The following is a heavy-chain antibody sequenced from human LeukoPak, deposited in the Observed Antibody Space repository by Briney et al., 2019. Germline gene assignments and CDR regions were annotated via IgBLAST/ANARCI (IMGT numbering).Heavy chain of an antibody. Sequence: GACVRVSRELSVYTFTVHYVHWVRDAPGQGFVGVGCINPNSGGTNYAQKFQGRVTMTRDTSISTAYMELSRLRSDDTAVYYCARVGRGWYEGGFDPWGQGTLVTVSS. J-gene: IGHJ5*02. D-gene: IGHD6-19*01. CDR3: ARVGRGWYEGGFDP. CDR1: VYTFTVHY. V-gene: IGHV1-2*02. CDR2: INPNSGGT.